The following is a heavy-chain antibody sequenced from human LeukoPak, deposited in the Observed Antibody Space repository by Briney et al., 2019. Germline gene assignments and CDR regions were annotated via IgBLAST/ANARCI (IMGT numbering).Heavy chain of an antibody. D-gene: IGHD2-2*01. J-gene: IGHJ3*02. CDR2: IYYSGST. CDR3: ARGALVPAAIFRAFDI. CDR1: GGSINNYY. Sequence: PSETLSLTCTVSGGSINNYYWSWIRQPPGKGLEWIGYIYYSGSTNYDPSLKSRVTISVDTSKNQFSLKLSSVTAADTAVYYCARGALVPAAIFRAFDIWGRGTMVTVSS. V-gene: IGHV4-59*01.